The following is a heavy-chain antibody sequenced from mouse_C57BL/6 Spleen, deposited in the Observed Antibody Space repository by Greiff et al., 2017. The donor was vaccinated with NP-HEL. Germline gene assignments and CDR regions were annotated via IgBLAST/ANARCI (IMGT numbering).Heavy chain of an antibody. CDR3: ARPHYDY. CDR1: GYTFTGYW. CDR2: IDPSDSYT. V-gene: IGHV1-50*01. J-gene: IGHJ2*01. Sequence: QVQLKESGAELVKPGASVKLSCKASGYTFTGYWMQWVKQRPGQGLEWIGEIDPSDSYTNYNQKFKGKATLTVDTSSSTAYMQLSSLTSEDSAVYYCARPHYDYWGQGTTRTVSS.